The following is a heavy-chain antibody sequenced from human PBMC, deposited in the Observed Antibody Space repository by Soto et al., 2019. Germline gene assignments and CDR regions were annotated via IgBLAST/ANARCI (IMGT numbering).Heavy chain of an antibody. Sequence: QAMKISCKGSGYSFTSYWISWVRQMPGKGLEWMGRIDPSDSYTNYSPSFQGHVTISADKSISTAYLQWSSLKASDTAMYYCARRVRYIVVVPAHYYYYYGMDVWGQGTTVTVSS. D-gene: IGHD2-2*01. CDR2: IDPSDSYT. V-gene: IGHV5-10-1*01. CDR3: ARRVRYIVVVPAHYYYYYGMDV. J-gene: IGHJ6*02. CDR1: GYSFTSYW.